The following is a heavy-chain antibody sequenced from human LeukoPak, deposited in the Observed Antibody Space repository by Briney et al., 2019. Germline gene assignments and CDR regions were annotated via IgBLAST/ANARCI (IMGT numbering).Heavy chain of an antibody. CDR1: GFTFSNYG. J-gene: IGHJ4*02. Sequence: GGSLRLSCAASGFTFSNYGMHWVRQTPGKGLEWVAVIWYDGSDTYYADSVKGRFTISRDNSKNTLSLQMNSLRAEDTAIYYCTTDTWYSAGHWGQGTLVTVSS. CDR2: IWYDGSDT. V-gene: IGHV3-33*01. D-gene: IGHD2-15*01. CDR3: TTDTWYSAGH.